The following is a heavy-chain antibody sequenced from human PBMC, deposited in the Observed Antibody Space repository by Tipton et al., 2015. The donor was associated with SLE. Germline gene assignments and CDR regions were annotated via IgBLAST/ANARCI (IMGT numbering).Heavy chain of an antibody. V-gene: IGHV4-4*08. CDR2: IHIFGST. Sequence: TLSLTCTVSGDSPDSYYCGCIRQPPGRSMEWFASIHIFGSTEYNPSLKSRVTISVATSTNQFSLNLTSVTAADTAVYHFARGFVTTSRVWNGFDIWGQGTLVNVSS. CDR3: ARGFVTTSRVWNGFDI. J-gene: IGHJ3*02. D-gene: IGHD1-14*01. CDR1: GDSPDSYY.